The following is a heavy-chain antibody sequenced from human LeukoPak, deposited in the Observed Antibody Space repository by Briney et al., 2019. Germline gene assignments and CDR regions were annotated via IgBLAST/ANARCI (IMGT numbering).Heavy chain of an antibody. CDR3: TMGVGATGAFDI. CDR1: GFTFSSYS. J-gene: IGHJ3*02. Sequence: GGSLRLSCAASGFTFSSYSMNWVRQAPGKGLEWVSSISSSSSYIYYADSVKGRFTISRDNAKNSLYLQMNSLRAEDTAVYYCTMGVGATGAFDIWGQGTMVTVSS. CDR2: ISSSSSYI. V-gene: IGHV3-21*01. D-gene: IGHD1-26*01.